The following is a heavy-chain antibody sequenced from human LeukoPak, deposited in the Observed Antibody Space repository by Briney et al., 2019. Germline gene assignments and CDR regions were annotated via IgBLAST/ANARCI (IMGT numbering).Heavy chain of an antibody. V-gene: IGHV3-48*02. Sequence: GGSLRLSCAASGFTFINYSLNWVRQAPGKGLEWVSYIRCADGSNNYADSVRGRFTISTDNAKNSLSLQMNSLRDEDTAVYYCVRGHNFAFDYWGQGILVTVSS. CDR1: GFTFINYS. D-gene: IGHD1-1*01. CDR2: IRCADGSN. J-gene: IGHJ4*02. CDR3: VRGHNFAFDY.